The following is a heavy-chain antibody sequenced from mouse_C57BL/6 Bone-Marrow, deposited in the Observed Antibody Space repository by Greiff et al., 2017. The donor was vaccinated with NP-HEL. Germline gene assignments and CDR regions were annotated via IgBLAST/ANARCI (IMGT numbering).Heavy chain of an antibody. CDR2: IYPGSGNT. CDR1: GYTFTDYY. V-gene: IGHV1-76*01. CDR3: AAYYSTSFFDY. D-gene: IGHD2-5*01. Sequence: VQLQQSGAELVRPGASVKLSCKASGYTFTDYYINWVKQRPGQGLEWIARIYPGSGNTYYNEKFKGKATLTAEKSSSTAYMQLSSLTSEDSAVYFCAAYYSTSFFDYWGQGTTLTVSS. J-gene: IGHJ2*01.